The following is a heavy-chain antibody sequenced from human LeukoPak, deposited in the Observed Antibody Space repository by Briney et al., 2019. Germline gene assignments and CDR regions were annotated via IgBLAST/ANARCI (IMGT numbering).Heavy chain of an antibody. J-gene: IGHJ4*01. CDR2: INHGGST. CDR3: ARGRYVTTRGGAAAGFLDY. V-gene: IGHV4-34*01. CDR1: GGTFSGYY. Sequence: SETLSLTCAAYGGTFSGYYWNWIRQPPGKGLEWIGEINHGGSTNYNPSLKSRVTISVDTSQKQFSLRLSSVTAADTAVYYCARGRYVTTRGGAAAGFLDYWGQGTLVTVST. D-gene: IGHD6-13*01.